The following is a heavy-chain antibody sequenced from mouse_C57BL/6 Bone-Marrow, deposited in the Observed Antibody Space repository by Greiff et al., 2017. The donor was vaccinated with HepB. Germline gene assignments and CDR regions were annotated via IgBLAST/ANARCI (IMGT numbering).Heavy chain of an antibody. D-gene: IGHD6-1*01. CDR2: IDPSDSET. Sequence: QVQLKQPGAELVRPGSSVKLSCKASGYTFTSYWMHWVKQRPIQGLEWIGNIDPSDSETHYNQKFKDKATLTVDKSSSTAYMQLSSLTSEDSAVYYCAREGHAILESYFDYWGQGTTLTVSS. J-gene: IGHJ2*01. V-gene: IGHV1-52*01. CDR3: AREGHAILESYFDY. CDR1: GYTFTSYW.